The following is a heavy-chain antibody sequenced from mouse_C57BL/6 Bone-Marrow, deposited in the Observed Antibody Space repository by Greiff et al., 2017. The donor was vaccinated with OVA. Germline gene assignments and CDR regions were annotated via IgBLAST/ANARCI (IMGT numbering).Heavy chain of an antibody. CDR2: IYPGDGDT. V-gene: IGHV1-82*01. CDR1: GYAFSSSW. Sequence: QVQLQQSGPELVKPGASVKLSCKASGYAFSSSWMNWVKQRPGKGLEWIGLIYPGDGDTNYNGKFKGTATLTADKSSCTAYMQLSSLASQDSAVYTAASPLYYYGSSHWYFDVWGTGTTVTVSS. CDR3: ASPLYYYGSSHWYFDV. D-gene: IGHD1-1*01. J-gene: IGHJ1*03.